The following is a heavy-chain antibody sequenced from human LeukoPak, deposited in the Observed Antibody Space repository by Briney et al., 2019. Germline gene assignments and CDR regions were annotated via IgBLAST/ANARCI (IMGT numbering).Heavy chain of an antibody. D-gene: IGHD3-9*01. CDR2: IWYDGSNK. J-gene: IGHJ4*02. Sequence: GRSLRLSCAASGFTFSSYGMHWVRQAPGKGLEWVAVIWYDGSNKYYADSVKGRFTISRDNSKNTLYLQMNSLRAEDTAVYYCVLHDILTGYYAYFDYWGQGTLVTVSS. CDR1: GFTFSSYG. CDR3: VLHDILTGYYAYFDY. V-gene: IGHV3-33*01.